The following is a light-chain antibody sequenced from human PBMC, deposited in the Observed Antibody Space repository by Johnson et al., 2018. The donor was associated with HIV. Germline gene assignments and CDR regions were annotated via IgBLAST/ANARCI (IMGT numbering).Light chain of an antibody. Sequence: QSVLTQPPSVSAAPGQKVTISCSGSSSNIGNNYVSWYQQVPGTAPKLLIFDNNKRPSGIPDRFSGSKSGTSATLGITGLQTGDEAVYYCGTWDSSLSAGVFGTGTKVTVL. V-gene: IGLV1-51*01. CDR3: GTWDSSLSAGV. J-gene: IGLJ1*01. CDR1: SSNIGNNY. CDR2: DNN.